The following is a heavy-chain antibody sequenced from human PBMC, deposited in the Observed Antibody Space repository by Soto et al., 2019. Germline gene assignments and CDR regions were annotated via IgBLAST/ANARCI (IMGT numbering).Heavy chain of an antibody. CDR3: ASIHGDYVGVY. Sequence: QVQLQESGPGLVKPSQTLSLTCTVSGGSISSGAYYWSWIRQHHPGKGLEWIGYIYYSGSTYYNPSLKSRVTISEDTSKNQFSLKLSSVTAADTAVYYCASIHGDYVGVYWGQGTLVTVSS. V-gene: IGHV4-31*03. CDR2: IYYSGST. D-gene: IGHD4-17*01. J-gene: IGHJ4*02. CDR1: GGSISSGAYY.